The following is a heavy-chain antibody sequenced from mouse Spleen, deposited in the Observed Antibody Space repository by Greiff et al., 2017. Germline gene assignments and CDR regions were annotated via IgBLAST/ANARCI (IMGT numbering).Heavy chain of an antibody. J-gene: IGHJ3*01. V-gene: IGHV5-9-4*01. D-gene: IGHD2-4*01. CDR1: GFTFSSYA. Sequence: EVKLVESGGGLVKPGGSLKLSCAASGFTFSSYAMSWVRQSPEKRLEWVAEISSGGSYTYYPDTVTGRFTISRDNANNTLYLEMSSLRSEDTAMYYCAREGYDYSAWFAYWGQGTLVTVSA. CDR3: AREGYDYSAWFAY. CDR2: ISSGGSYT.